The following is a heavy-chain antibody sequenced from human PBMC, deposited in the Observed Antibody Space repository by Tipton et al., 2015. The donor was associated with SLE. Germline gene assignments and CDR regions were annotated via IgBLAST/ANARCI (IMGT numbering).Heavy chain of an antibody. CDR2: IYYSGST. D-gene: IGHD2-15*01. Sequence: TLSLTCTVSGGSISSSSYYWGWIRQPPGKGLEWIGSIYYSGSTYYNPSLKSRVTISVDTSRNQFSLKLSSVTAADTAVYYCARSAGYCSGGTCYGSYGFDSWGQGILVTVSS. V-gene: IGHV4-39*07. CDR3: ARSAGYCSGGTCYGSYGFDS. J-gene: IGHJ5*01. CDR1: GGSISSSSYY.